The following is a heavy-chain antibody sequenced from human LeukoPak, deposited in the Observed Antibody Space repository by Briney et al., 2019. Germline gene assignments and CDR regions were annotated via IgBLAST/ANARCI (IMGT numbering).Heavy chain of an antibody. Sequence: SETLSLTCAVYGGSFSGYYWSWLRQPPGKGLEWIGEINHSGSTNYNPSLKSRVTISVDTSKNQFSLKLSSVTAADTAVYYCARAAGGVVVPAAILPIYFDYWGQGTLVTVSS. J-gene: IGHJ4*02. CDR1: GGSFSGYY. D-gene: IGHD2-2*02. CDR2: INHSGST. CDR3: ARAAGGVVVPAAILPIYFDY. V-gene: IGHV4-34*01.